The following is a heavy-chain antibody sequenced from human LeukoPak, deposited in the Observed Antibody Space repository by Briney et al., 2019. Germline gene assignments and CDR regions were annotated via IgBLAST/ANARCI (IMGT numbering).Heavy chain of an antibody. D-gene: IGHD3-10*01. CDR2: IRSKANSYAT. Sequence: GGSLRLSCAASGFTFSGSAMHWVHQASGKGLEWVGRIRSKANSYATAHAASVKGRFTISRDDSKNTAYLQMNSLKTEDTAVYYCTRHRGLWGNAFDIWGQGTMVTVSS. J-gene: IGHJ3*02. V-gene: IGHV3-73*01. CDR3: TRHRGLWGNAFDI. CDR1: GFTFSGSA.